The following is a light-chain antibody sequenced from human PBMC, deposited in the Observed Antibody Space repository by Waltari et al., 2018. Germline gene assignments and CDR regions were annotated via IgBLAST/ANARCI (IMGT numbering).Light chain of an antibody. CDR3: SSYTSNTTVV. J-gene: IGLJ3*02. CDR1: SSDVGGSNS. V-gene: IGLV2-14*03. Sequence: QSALTQPASVSGSPGQTITISCTGTSSDVGGSNSVAWYQQPPAKAPKLIIYNVSKRPSGVSDRFSGSKSGNTASLTISGLQSEDEADYFCSSYTSNTTVVFGGGTMLTVL. CDR2: NVS.